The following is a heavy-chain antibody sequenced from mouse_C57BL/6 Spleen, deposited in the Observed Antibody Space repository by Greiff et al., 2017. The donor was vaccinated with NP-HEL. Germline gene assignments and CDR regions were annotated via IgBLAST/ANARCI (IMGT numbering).Heavy chain of an antibody. CDR1: GFTFSSYG. Sequence: DVKLVESGGDLVKPGGSLKLSCAASGFTFSSYGMSWVRQTPDKRLEWVATISSGGSYTYYPDSVKGRFTISRDNAKNTLYLQMSSLKSEDTAMYYCARSPVVAKYFDVWGTGTTVTVSS. D-gene: IGHD1-1*01. V-gene: IGHV5-6*02. CDR3: ARSPVVAKYFDV. J-gene: IGHJ1*03. CDR2: ISSGGSYT.